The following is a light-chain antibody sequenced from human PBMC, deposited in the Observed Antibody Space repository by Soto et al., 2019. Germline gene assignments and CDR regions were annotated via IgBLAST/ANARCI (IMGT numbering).Light chain of an antibody. J-gene: IGLJ3*02. Sequence: QSALTQPTSVSGSPGQSITISCTGTSSDVGSYDFVSWFQQHPGKAPKLMIYEVTTRPSGVSYRFSGSKSGNTASLTISGLQAEDEADYYCSSFTTTNTWVFGGGIKLTVL. CDR2: EVT. V-gene: IGLV2-14*01. CDR1: SSDVGSYDF. CDR3: SSFTTTNTWV.